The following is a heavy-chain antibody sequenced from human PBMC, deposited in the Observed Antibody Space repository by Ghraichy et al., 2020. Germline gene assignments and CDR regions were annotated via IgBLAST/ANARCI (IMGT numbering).Heavy chain of an antibody. Sequence: SETLSLTCAVYGGSFSGYYWSWIRQPPGKGLEWIGEINHSGSTNYNPSLKSRVTISVDTSKNQFSLKLSSVTAADTAVYYCAREAITGTTDYWGQGTLVTVSS. CDR2: INHSGST. CDR1: GGSFSGYY. V-gene: IGHV4-34*01. D-gene: IGHD1-7*01. CDR3: AREAITGTTDY. J-gene: IGHJ4*02.